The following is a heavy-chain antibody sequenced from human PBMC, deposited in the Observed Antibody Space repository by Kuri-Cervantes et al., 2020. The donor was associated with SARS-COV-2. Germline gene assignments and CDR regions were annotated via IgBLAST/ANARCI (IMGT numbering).Heavy chain of an antibody. V-gene: IGHV3-9*01. J-gene: IGHJ4*02. CDR1: GFTFGDYA. D-gene: IGHD3-16*01. CDR2: ISWNSGSI. CDR3: AKDLTITFGGVDY. Sequence: SLKISCTASGFTFGDYAMHWVRQAPGKGLEWVSGISWNSGSIGYADSVKGRFTISRDNAKNSLYLQMNSLRAEDTALYYCAKDLTITFGGVDYWGQGTLVTVSS.